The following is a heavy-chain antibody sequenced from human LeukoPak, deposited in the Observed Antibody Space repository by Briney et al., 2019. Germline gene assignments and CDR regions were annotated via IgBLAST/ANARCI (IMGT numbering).Heavy chain of an antibody. V-gene: IGHV4-59*01. D-gene: IGHD6-13*01. CDR2: IYYSGST. CDR1: GGSISSYY. Sequence: PSETLSLTCTVSGGSISSYYWSWIRQPPGKGLEWIGYIYYSGSTNYIPSLKSRVTISVDTSKNQFSLKLSSVTAADTAVYYCARDSGHPAGRCSWGYWGQGTLVTVSS. J-gene: IGHJ4*02. CDR3: ARDSGHPAGRCSWGY.